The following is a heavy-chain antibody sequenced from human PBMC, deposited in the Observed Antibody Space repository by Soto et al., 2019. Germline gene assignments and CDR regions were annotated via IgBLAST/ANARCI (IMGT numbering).Heavy chain of an antibody. V-gene: IGHV1-18*04. CDR3: ARDVAARPGYYGMDV. CDR2: ISAYNGNT. Sequence: GASVKVSCKASGYTFTSYGISWVRQAPGQGLEWMGWISAYNGNTNYAQKLQGRVTMTTDTSTSTAYMELRSLRSDDTAVYYCARDVAARPGYYGMDVWGQGTTVTVPS. CDR1: GYTFTSYG. J-gene: IGHJ6*02. D-gene: IGHD6-6*01.